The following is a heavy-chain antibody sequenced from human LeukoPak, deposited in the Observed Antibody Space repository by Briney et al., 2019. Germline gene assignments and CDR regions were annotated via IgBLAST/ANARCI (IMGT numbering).Heavy chain of an antibody. V-gene: IGHV3-23*01. CDR2: ISNGGRT. J-gene: IGHJ4*02. CDR1: GFTFTRFA. CDR3: AKESPYPVGGAGRIYYFDY. Sequence: GGSLRLSCAASGFTFTRFAMSWVRQVPGKGLEWVSAISNGGRTYYTDSVKGRFTISRDNSKNTVHLQMNSLRAEDTALYYCAKESPYPVGGAGRIYYFDYWGQGALATVSS. D-gene: IGHD1-26*01.